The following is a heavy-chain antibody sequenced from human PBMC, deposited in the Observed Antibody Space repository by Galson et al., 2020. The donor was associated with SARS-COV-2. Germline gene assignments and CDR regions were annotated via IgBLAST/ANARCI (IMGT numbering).Heavy chain of an antibody. V-gene: IGHV1-8*01. Sequence: ASVKVSCKASGYTFTNYEINWVRQAPGQGLEWKGWMNPNSGNTGYAQKFQGRVTMTRTTSISTAYMELNSLTSEDTAVYYCARSYDDFATWFDPWGQGTLVTVSS. D-gene: IGHD4-17*01. CDR3: ARSYDDFATWFDP. CDR2: MNPNSGNT. CDR1: GYTFTNYE. J-gene: IGHJ5*02.